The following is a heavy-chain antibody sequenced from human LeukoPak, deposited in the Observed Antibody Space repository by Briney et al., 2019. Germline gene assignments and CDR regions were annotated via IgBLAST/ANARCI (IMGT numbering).Heavy chain of an antibody. CDR3: VRRGLIETEYLER. Sequence: GGSLRLSCAASGFTFSSYSMNWVRQAPGKGPEWVSYISISSSTTYYADSVKGRFSISRDNAKSSLHLQMNSLRAEDTAVYYCVRRGLIETEYLERWGQGTLVIVSS. CDR2: ISISSSTT. V-gene: IGHV3-48*04. CDR1: GFTFSSYS. D-gene: IGHD3-10*01. J-gene: IGHJ1*01.